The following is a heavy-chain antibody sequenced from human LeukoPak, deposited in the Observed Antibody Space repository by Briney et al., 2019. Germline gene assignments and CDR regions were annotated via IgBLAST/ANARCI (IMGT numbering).Heavy chain of an antibody. CDR2: ISAYNGNT. Sequence: ASVKVSCKASGYTFTSYGISWVRQAPGQGLEWMGWISAYNGNTNYAQKLQGRVTMTTDTSTSTAYMELRSLRSDDTAVYYCARVETPEFVVVTAIRPLDYWGQGTLVTVSS. CDR1: GYTFTSYG. CDR3: ARVETPEFVVVTAIRPLDY. D-gene: IGHD2-21*02. J-gene: IGHJ4*02. V-gene: IGHV1-18*01.